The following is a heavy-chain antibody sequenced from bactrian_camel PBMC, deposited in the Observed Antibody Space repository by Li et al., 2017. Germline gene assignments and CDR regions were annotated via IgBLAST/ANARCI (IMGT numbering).Heavy chain of an antibody. V-gene: IGHV3S54*01. CDR2: IIPRAEKT. CDR1: EYVFTDHS. CDR3: AADRPELCVVVVGTGGY. Sequence: LVESGGGAVQPGGSPRLSCSPSEYVFTDHSMGWFRQAPGKEREVVAHIIPRAEKTYYLDAVKGRFTISQDNAKNTLYLQMNSLKPEDTAMYYCAADRPELCVVVVGTGGYWGQGTQVTVS. J-gene: IGHJ6*01. D-gene: IGHD6*01.